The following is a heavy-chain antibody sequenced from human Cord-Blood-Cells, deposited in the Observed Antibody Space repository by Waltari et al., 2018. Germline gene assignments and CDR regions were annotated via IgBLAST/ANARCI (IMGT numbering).Heavy chain of an antibody. V-gene: IGHV2-26*01. CDR3: ARIRSTTGTTHWFDP. J-gene: IGHJ5*02. D-gene: IGHD1-1*01. CDR2: IFSNDEK. CDR1: GFSLSNARMG. Sequence: QVTLKESGPVLVKPTETLTLTCTVSGFSLSNARMGVSWIRQPPGKAPEWLAHIFSNDEKSYSTSLKSRLTISKDTSKSQVVLTMTNMDPVDTATYYCARIRSTTGTTHWFDPWGQGTLVTVSS.